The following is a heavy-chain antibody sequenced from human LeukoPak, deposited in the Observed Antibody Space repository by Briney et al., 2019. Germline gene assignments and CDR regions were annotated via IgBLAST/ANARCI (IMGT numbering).Heavy chain of an antibody. CDR2: ISSSSSYI. J-gene: IGHJ4*02. D-gene: IGHD3-22*01. CDR1: GFTFTSFS. V-gene: IGHV3-21*01. Sequence: GRSLRPSCAASGFTFTSFSANWVRHAPEEGLEWVSSISSSSSYIYYADSVKGRLTTSRATAKNSLYLQKNSLRGEETAVYYCASGEGITMIVVVTPGEYDYWGQGTLVTVSS. CDR3: ASGEGITMIVVVTPGEYDY.